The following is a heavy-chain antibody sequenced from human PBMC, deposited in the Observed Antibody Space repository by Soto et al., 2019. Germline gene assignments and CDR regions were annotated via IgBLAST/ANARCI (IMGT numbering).Heavy chain of an antibody. D-gene: IGHD3-10*01. CDR3: AKDRGVRGVIPYYYYYGMDV. J-gene: IGHJ6*02. V-gene: IGHV1-2*04. Sequence: QVQLVQSGAEVKKPGASVKVSCKASGYTFTGYYMHWVRQAPGQGLEWMGWINPNSGGTNYAQKFQGWVTMTRDTSRSKANMELSRQRSNDTAVYYGAKDRGVRGVIPYYYYYGMDVWGQGTTVTVSS. CDR2: INPNSGGT. CDR1: GYTFTGYY.